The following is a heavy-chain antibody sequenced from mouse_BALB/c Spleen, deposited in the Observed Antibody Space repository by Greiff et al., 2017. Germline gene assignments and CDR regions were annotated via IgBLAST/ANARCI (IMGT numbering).Heavy chain of an antibody. Sequence: EVHLVESGGGLVKPGGSLKLSCAASGFTFSSYAMSWVRQTPEKRLEWVASISSGGSTYYPDSVKGRFTISRDNARNILYLQMSSLRSEDTAMYYCARGEKVRTYFDYWGQGTTLTVSS. CDR3: ARGEKVRTYFDY. D-gene: IGHD2-14*01. J-gene: IGHJ2*01. CDR1: GFTFSSYA. CDR2: ISSGGST. V-gene: IGHV5-6-5*01.